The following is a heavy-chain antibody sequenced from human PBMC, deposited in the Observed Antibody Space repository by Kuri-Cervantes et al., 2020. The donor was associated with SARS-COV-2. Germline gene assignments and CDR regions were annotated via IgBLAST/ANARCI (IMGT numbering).Heavy chain of an antibody. V-gene: IGHV1-18*01. D-gene: IGHD6-13*01. Sequence: ASVKVSCKVSGYTLTELSMHWVRQAPGQGLEWMGWISAYNGNTNYAQKLQGRVTMTTDTSTSTAYMELRSLRSDDTAVYYCARGGGSSWPYYYYYMDVWGKGTTVTVSS. CDR3: ARGGGSSWPYYYYYMDV. CDR1: GYTLTELS. CDR2: ISAYNGNT. J-gene: IGHJ6*03.